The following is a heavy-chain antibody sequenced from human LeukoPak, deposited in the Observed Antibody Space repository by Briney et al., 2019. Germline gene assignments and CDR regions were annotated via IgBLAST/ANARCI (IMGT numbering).Heavy chain of an antibody. CDR2: INSDGSST. Sequence: GGSLRLSCAASGFTFSSYWMHWVRQAPGKGLVWVSRINSDGSSTSYADSVKGRFTISRDNAKNTLYLQMNSLRAEDTAVYYCARADSSGYYDDYWGQGTLVTVSS. D-gene: IGHD3-22*01. V-gene: IGHV3-74*01. J-gene: IGHJ4*02. CDR3: ARADSSGYYDDY. CDR1: GFTFSSYW.